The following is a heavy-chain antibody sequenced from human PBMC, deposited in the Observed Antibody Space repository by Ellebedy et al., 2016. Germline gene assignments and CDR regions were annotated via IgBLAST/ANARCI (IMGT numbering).Heavy chain of an antibody. D-gene: IGHD6-19*01. CDR3: ARIGAGTISYYYYGMDV. J-gene: IGHJ6*02. V-gene: IGHV4-39*01. CDR1: GGSISSSSYY. CDR2: IYYSGSN. Sequence: SETLSLXXTVSGGSISSSSYYWGWIRQPPGQGLEWIGSIYYSGSNYYNPSLKSRVTISVDTSKNQFSLKLSSVTAADTAVYYCARIGAGTISYYYYGMDVWGQGTTVTVSS.